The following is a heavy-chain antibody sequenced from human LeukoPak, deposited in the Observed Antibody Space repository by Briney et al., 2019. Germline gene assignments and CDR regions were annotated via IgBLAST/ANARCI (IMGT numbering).Heavy chain of an antibody. J-gene: IGHJ5*02. D-gene: IGHD4-17*01. Sequence: VASVKVSCKASSYSFTSYGINWVRQAHGPGIERMGWISAYNGNTNYAQRLQGRVTMTTDTSTSTAYMELRSLTSDDTAVYYCAGHAYGIGGANWFAPWGQGTLVTVSS. V-gene: IGHV1-18*01. CDR3: AGHAYGIGGANWFAP. CDR2: ISAYNGNT. CDR1: SYSFTSYG.